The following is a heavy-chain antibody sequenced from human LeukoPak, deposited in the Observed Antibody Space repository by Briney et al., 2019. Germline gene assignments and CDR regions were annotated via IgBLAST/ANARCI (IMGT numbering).Heavy chain of an antibody. V-gene: IGHV1-2*06. J-gene: IGHJ6*03. D-gene: IGHD2-2*03. Sequence: ASVKVSCKASGYTFTGYYMHWVRQAPGQGLEWMGRINPNSGGTNYAQKFQGRVTMTRDTSISTAYMELSRLRSDDTAVYYCARDPGYCSSTSCYHYYYYYYMDVWGKGTTVTVSS. CDR1: GYTFTGYY. CDR2: INPNSGGT. CDR3: ARDPGYCSSTSCYHYYYYYYMDV.